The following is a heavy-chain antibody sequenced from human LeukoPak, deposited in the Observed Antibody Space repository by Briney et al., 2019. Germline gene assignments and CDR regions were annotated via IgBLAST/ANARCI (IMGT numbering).Heavy chain of an antibody. D-gene: IGHD2-2*02. V-gene: IGHV3-7*01. CDR1: GFTFSRYW. CDR2: IKQDGNEK. J-gene: IGHJ3*02. Sequence: GGSLRLSCAASGFTFSRYWMSWVRQTPGKGLEWVANIKQDGNEKYYVDSVKGRSAISRDNAKHSLYLQMNSLRAEDTAVYYCASQHCSSTTCYTDAFDIWGQGTMVTVSS. CDR3: ASQHCSSTTCYTDAFDI.